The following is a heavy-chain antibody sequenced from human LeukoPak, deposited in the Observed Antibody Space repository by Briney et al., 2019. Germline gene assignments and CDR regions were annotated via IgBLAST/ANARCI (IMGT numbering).Heavy chain of an antibody. CDR3: ARVSVAYYFDSSGYSGDY. V-gene: IGHV1-18*01. CDR1: GYTFTSHG. Sequence: ASVKVSCKASGYTFTSHGITWVRQAPGQGLECMGWISGYNGYTNNAQNLQGRVTMTTDTSTSTAYMELRSLRSDDTAVYYCARVSVAYYFDSSGYSGDYWGQGTLVTVSS. D-gene: IGHD3-22*01. CDR2: ISGYNGYT. J-gene: IGHJ4*02.